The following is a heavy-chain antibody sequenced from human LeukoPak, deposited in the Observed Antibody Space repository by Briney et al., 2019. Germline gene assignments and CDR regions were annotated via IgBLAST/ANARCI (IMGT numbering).Heavy chain of an antibody. V-gene: IGHV3-74*01. Sequence: PGESLRLSCAASGFTFSSYWMHWVRQAPGKGLVWVSRVNPQGSGTSYTDSVKGRFTISRDNAKDALHLRMDNLRVEDTAVYYCARARWSSTGWFLGYWGQGTTVTVSS. CDR2: VNPQGSGT. D-gene: IGHD6-19*01. J-gene: IGHJ6*02. CDR1: GFTFSSYW. CDR3: ARARWSSTGWFLGY.